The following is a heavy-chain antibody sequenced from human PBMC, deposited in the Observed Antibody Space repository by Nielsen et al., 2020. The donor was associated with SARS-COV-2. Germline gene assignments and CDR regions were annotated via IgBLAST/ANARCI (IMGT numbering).Heavy chain of an antibody. CDR3: AREYYYDSSGYYPRAFDI. D-gene: IGHD3-22*01. CDR2: IKCDGSEK. CDR1: GFTFSSSW. J-gene: IGHJ3*02. V-gene: IGHV3-52*01. Sequence: GGSLRLSCAASGFTFSSSWMHWVCQAPEKGLEWVADIKCDGSEKYYVDSVKGRLTISRDNAKNSLYLQVNSLRAEDMTVYYCAREYYYDSSGYYPRAFDIWGQGTMVTVSS.